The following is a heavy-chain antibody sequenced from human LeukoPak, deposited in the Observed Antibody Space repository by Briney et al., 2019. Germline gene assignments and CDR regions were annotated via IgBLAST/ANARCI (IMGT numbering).Heavy chain of an antibody. V-gene: IGHV4-4*07. CDR3: TRDSGTTGEVKFDP. CDR1: GYSISNGYY. J-gene: IGHJ5*02. CDR2: IYSSGTI. Sequence: SETLSLTCTVSGYSISNGYYWSWIRQPAGKGLEWIGRIYSSGTITYNPSLQSRVTMSVDTSKNEFSLKMSSVTAADTAVYYCTRDSGTTGEVKFDPWGQGTLVAVSS. D-gene: IGHD3-10*01.